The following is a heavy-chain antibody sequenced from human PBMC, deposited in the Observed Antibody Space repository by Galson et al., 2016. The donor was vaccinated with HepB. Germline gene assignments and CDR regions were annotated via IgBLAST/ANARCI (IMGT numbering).Heavy chain of an antibody. CDR1: DGSFRSYY. Sequence: TLSLTCAVYDGSFRSYYWSWIRQTPEKGLEWVGEINHGGSTNYNPSLKSRVIISIDTSKNQFSLSLSSVTAADTAVYYCARDIISKVRGVIVSEGSDCWGQGTLVTVSS. J-gene: IGHJ4*02. V-gene: IGHV4-34*09. CDR2: INHGGST. D-gene: IGHD3-10*01. CDR3: ARDIISKVRGVIVSEGSDC.